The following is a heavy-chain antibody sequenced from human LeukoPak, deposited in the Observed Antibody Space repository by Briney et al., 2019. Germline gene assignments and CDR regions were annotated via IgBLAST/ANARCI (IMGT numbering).Heavy chain of an antibody. CDR2: ISAYNGNT. J-gene: IGHJ4*02. CDR1: GYTFTSYG. V-gene: IGHV1-18*01. Sequence: ASVRVSCKASGYTFTSYGISWVRQAPGQGLEWMGWISAYNGNTNYAQKLQGRVTMTTDTSTSTAYMELRSLRSHATAVYYGCLSTLVAATLHLEYWGQGTLVTVSS. CDR3: CLSTLVAATLHLEY. D-gene: IGHD1-26*01.